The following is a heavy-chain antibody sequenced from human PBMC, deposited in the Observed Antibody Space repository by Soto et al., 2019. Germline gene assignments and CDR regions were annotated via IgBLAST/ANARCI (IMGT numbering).Heavy chain of an antibody. CDR1: GGSISSGDYY. Sequence: PSETLSLTCTVSGGSISSGDYYWSWIRQPPGKGLEWIGYIYFSGSTYYNPSLKSRVTISVDTSKNQFSLKLSSVTATDTAVYYCARKDGYNYYFDYWGQGTLVTVSS. V-gene: IGHV4-30-4*01. CDR2: IYFSGST. J-gene: IGHJ4*02. CDR3: ARKDGYNYYFDY. D-gene: IGHD5-12*01.